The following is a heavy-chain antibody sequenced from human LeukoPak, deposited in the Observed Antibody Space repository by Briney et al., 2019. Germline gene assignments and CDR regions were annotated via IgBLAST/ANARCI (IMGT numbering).Heavy chain of an antibody. Sequence: SEALSLTCSVSGGSISSNSYYWGWIRQSPGKGLEWIGTKYYSGGTYYNPSLKSRVTISANTSKNQFSLNLSSVTAADTGVYYCARHVASDLRIVVVTSDWYFDLWGRGTLVTVSS. J-gene: IGHJ2*01. CDR2: KYYSGGT. CDR3: ARHVASDLRIVVVTSDWYFDL. D-gene: IGHD2-21*02. V-gene: IGHV4-39*01. CDR1: GGSISSNSYY.